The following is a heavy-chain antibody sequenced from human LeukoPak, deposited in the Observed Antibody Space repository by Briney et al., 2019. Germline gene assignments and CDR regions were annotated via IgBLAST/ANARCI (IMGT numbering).Heavy chain of an antibody. Sequence: GESLKISCKGSGYNFNNYWIAWVRQMPGKGLEWMGIIYPGDSDTRYRPSFQGQVTISVDKSISTAYLQWSSLKASDTAMYYCARQDGNSKYYFDYWGQGTLVTVSS. CDR1: GYNFNNYW. CDR3: ARQDGNSKYYFDY. J-gene: IGHJ4*02. V-gene: IGHV5-51*01. D-gene: IGHD1-1*01. CDR2: IYPGDSDT.